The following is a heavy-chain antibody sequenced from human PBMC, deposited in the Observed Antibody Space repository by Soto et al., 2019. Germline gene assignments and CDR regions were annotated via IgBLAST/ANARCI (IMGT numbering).Heavy chain of an antibody. Sequence: WASVKVSCKASGYIFTSYGISWVRQAPGQGLEWLGWISGYNGNTNYAQKVQGRVTLTTDKSTNTAYMDLWSLTSDDTAVYYCARGPRYCSTSMCFAGVTWFDTWGQGXPVTVSS. V-gene: IGHV1-18*04. CDR1: GYIFTSYG. CDR3: ARGPRYCSTSMCFAGVTWFDT. D-gene: IGHD2-2*01. CDR2: ISGYNGNT. J-gene: IGHJ5*02.